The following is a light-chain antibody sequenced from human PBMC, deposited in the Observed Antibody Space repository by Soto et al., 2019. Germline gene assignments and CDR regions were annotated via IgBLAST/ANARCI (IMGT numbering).Light chain of an antibody. J-gene: IGKJ5*01. CDR1: QSISSY. Sequence: DIQMTQSPSSLSSSVGDRVTITCRASQSISSYLNWYQQKPGKAPKLLIYAASSLQSGAPSRFSGSGSGTDFTLTISSLQPEDFATYYCQQSYSTLSAFGQGTRLEIK. CDR3: QQSYSTLSA. CDR2: AAS. V-gene: IGKV1-39*01.